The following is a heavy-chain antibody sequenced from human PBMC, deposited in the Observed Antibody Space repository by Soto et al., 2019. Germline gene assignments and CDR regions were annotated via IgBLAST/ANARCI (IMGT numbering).Heavy chain of an antibody. CDR2: IDPSDSYT. CDR3: ARHIAVAGYYYYGMDV. D-gene: IGHD6-19*01. CDR1: GYSFTSYW. V-gene: IGHV5-10-1*01. Sequence: GESLKISCKGSGYSFTSYWISWVRQMPGKGLEWMGRIDPSDSYTNYSPSFQGHVTISADKSISTAYLQWSSLEASDTAMYYCARHIAVAGYYYYGMDVWGQGTTVTVSS. J-gene: IGHJ6*02.